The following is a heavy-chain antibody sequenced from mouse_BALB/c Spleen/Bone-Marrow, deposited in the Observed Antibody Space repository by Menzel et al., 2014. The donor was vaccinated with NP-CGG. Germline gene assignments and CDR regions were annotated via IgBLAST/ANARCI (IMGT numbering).Heavy chain of an antibody. Sequence: QVQLQQSGTELVRPGTSVKVSYKASGYAFTNYLIEWVKQRPGQGLEWIGVINPGSGDTSYNEKFRGKATLTADKSSSTAYMQLSSLTSDDSAVYFCARNANWLFAYWGQGTLVTVSA. CDR3: ARNANWLFAY. V-gene: IGHV1-54*01. CDR2: INPGSGDT. J-gene: IGHJ3*01. CDR1: GYAFTNYL. D-gene: IGHD4-1*01.